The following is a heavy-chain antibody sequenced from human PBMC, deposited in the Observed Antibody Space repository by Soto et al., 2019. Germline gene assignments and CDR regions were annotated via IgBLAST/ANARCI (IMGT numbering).Heavy chain of an antibody. Sequence: GASVKVSCEACRVSFGSYASCWARHSPGKGLEWMGGIIPIFCTANYAQKFQGRVTITADESTSTAYMELSSLRSEDTAVYYCARDLIGDTYYYDSSGYYDYWGQGTLVTVSS. V-gene: IGHV1-69*13. CDR2: IIPIFCTA. J-gene: IGHJ4*02. CDR1: RVSFGSYA. D-gene: IGHD3-22*01. CDR3: ARDLIGDTYYYDSSGYYDY.